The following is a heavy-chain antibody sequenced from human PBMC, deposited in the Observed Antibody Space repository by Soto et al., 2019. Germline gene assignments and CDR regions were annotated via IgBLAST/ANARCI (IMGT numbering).Heavy chain of an antibody. CDR3: ARGAQGFFPVSGIYFYFDH. Sequence: ASVKVSCKTSGYIFTDHLIHWVRQSPGQGLQWVGWVHPDSGGTNVAQTFQDRVTMTADTSITTAYMDLARLRPDDTAIFYCARGAQGFFPVSGIYFYFDHWGQGTPVTVSS. CDR1: GYIFTDHL. J-gene: IGHJ4*02. D-gene: IGHD3-22*01. CDR2: VHPDSGGT. V-gene: IGHV1-2*02.